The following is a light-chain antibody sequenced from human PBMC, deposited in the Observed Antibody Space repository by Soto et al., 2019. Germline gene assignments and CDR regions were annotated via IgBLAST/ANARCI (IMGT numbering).Light chain of an antibody. V-gene: IGLV1-47*01. CDR2: RNT. CDR3: AAWDDSLSGRS. J-gene: IGLJ1*01. Sequence: QSVLTQPPSASGTPGQRVTISCSGSSSNIGSNYVYWYQQLPGTAPKLLIYRNTQRPSGVPDRFSGSKSGTSASLAISGLRSEDEAGYYCAAWDDSLSGRSFGTGTKLTVL. CDR1: SSNIGSNY.